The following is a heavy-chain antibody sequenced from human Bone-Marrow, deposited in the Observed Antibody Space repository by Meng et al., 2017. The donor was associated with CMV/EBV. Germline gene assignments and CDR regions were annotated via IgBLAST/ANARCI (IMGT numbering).Heavy chain of an antibody. J-gene: IGHJ4*02. CDR2: IYPGDSDT. D-gene: IGHD5-24*01. CDR3: ARSQRDGYIHIDY. CDR1: GYSFTSYW. Sequence: CKGSGYSFTSYWIGWVRQMPGKGLEWMGIIYPGDSDTRYSPSFQGQVTISADKSISTAYLQWSSLKASDTAMYYCARSQRDGYIHIDYWGQGTLVTVSS. V-gene: IGHV5-51*01.